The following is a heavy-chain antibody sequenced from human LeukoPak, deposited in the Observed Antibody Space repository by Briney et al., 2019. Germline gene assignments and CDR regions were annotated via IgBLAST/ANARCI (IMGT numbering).Heavy chain of an antibody. Sequence: GGSLRLSCAASGFTFSSYSMNWVRQAPGKGLEWVSAISGSGGSTYYADSVKGRFTISRDNSKNTLYLQMNSLRAEDTAVYYCAKIVSSTSSYYYYYGMDVWGQGTTVTVSS. CDR3: AKIVSSTSSYYYYYGMDV. CDR1: GFTFSSYS. D-gene: IGHD2-2*01. J-gene: IGHJ6*02. V-gene: IGHV3-23*01. CDR2: ISGSGGST.